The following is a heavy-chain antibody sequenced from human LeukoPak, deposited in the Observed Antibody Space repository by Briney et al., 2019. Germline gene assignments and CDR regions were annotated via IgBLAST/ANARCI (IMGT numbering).Heavy chain of an antibody. CDR2: IRSKAYGGTT. CDR1: GFTFGDYA. CDR3: TRDWDYGENWFDP. J-gene: IGHJ5*02. V-gene: IGHV3-49*03. D-gene: IGHD4-17*01. Sequence: GGSLRLSCTASGFTFGDYAMSWFPQAPGKGLERVGFIRSKAYGGTTEYAASVKGRFTISRDDSKSIAYLQMNSLKTEDTAVYYCTRDWDYGENWFDPWGQGTLVTVSS.